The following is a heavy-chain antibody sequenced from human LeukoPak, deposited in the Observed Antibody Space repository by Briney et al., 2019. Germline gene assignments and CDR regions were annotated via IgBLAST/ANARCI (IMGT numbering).Heavy chain of an antibody. D-gene: IGHD3-22*01. V-gene: IGHV3-21*01. Sequence: GGSPRLSCAASGFTFSSYSMNWVRQAPGKGLEWVSSISSSSSYIYYADSVKGRFTISRDNAKNSLYLQMNNLRAEDTAVYYCVRDRGAYYYETGYWGQGILVTVSS. CDR3: VRDRGAYYYETGY. J-gene: IGHJ4*02. CDR2: ISSSSSYI. CDR1: GFTFSSYS.